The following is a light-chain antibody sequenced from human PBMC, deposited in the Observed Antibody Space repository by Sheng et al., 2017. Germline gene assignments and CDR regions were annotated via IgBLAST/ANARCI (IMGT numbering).Light chain of an antibody. V-gene: IGKV1-39*01. Sequence: DIQMTQSPSSLSASVGDVVSITCRASQSVSGYLNWYQQKPGKSPNLLIYAASTLQSGVPSRFSGSGSGTDFTLTITSLQPEDFATYYCQQSFSSPHTFGQGTQVGD. CDR3: QQSFSSPHT. J-gene: IGKJ2*01. CDR1: QSVSGY. CDR2: AAS.